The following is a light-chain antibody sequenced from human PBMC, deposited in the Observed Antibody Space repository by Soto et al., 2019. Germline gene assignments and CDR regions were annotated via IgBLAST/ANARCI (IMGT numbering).Light chain of an antibody. Sequence: QSVLTQPASVSGFLGQSITISCTGTSSDVGGYNYVSWYQQHPGKAPKLMIYDVHNRPSGISNRFSASKSGNTASLTISGLRAEDEADYNCSSYTSSSIFFGGGTKVTVL. CDR2: DVH. V-gene: IGLV2-14*03. CDR1: SSDVGGYNY. CDR3: SSYTSSSIF. J-gene: IGLJ2*01.